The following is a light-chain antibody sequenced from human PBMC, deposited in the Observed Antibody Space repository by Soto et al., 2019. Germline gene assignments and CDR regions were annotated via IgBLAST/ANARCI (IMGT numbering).Light chain of an antibody. V-gene: IGKV1-27*01. J-gene: IGKJ3*01. CDR3: QKSNSAPPFT. Sequence: DIQMTQSPSSLSASVGDRVTINCRASQGISNHLVWYQQKPGKVPKLLIYFASTLQSGVPTRFSGSGSGTDFTLTISSLQPEDVATYYCQKSNSAPPFTFGPGTKVDI. CDR1: QGISNH. CDR2: FAS.